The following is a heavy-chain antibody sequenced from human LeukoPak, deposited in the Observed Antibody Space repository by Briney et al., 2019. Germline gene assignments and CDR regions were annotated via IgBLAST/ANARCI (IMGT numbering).Heavy chain of an antibody. D-gene: IGHD1-1*01. J-gene: IGHJ5*02. V-gene: IGHV4-30-2*01. CDR3: ARDATTGTTYWFDP. Sequence: PSQTLSLTCTVSGGSISSGGYYWSWIRQPPGKGLEWIGYIYHSGSTYYNPSLKSRVTISVDRSKNQFSLKLSSVTAADTAVYYCARDATTGTTYWFDPWGQGTLVTVSS. CDR2: IYHSGST. CDR1: GGSISSGGYY.